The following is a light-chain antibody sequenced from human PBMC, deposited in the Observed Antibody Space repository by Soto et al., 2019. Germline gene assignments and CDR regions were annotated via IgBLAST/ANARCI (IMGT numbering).Light chain of an antibody. CDR1: QSISSW. CDR2: DAS. CDR3: QQFNSYPIT. Sequence: DIQMTQSPSTLSASVGDRVTITFRASQSISSWLAWYQQKPGKAPKLLIYDASSLESGVPSRFSGSGSGTEFTLTIGGLQPDDFAAYYCQQFNSYPITFGQGTRLEIK. J-gene: IGKJ5*01. V-gene: IGKV1-5*01.